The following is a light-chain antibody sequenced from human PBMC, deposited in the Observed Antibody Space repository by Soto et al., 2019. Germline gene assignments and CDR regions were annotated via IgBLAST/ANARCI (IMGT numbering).Light chain of an antibody. J-gene: IGKJ2*01. CDR2: DAS. CDR3: QQRSNWPPYT. Sequence: EIVLTQSPATLSLSPGERATLSCRASQSVSSYLAWYQQKPGQAPRLLIYDASNRATCIPARFSGSGSGTEFSLIISSLEPEDVAVYYCQQRSNWPPYTFGQGTKLEIK. V-gene: IGKV3-11*01. CDR1: QSVSSY.